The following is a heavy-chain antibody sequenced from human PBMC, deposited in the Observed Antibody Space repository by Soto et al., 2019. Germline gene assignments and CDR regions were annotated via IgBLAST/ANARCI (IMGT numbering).Heavy chain of an antibody. CDR2: INSDGARI. V-gene: IGHV3-74*03. CDR1: GFTFTHYR. CDR3: ARAGACNYVQDF. J-gene: IGHJ4*02. Sequence: GGSLRLSCAASGFTFTHYRIHWVRQPPGKGLEWVGRINSDGARIEYGDSGKGRFTISRDNANNMVFLQMKSLTDEDSGIYFCARAGACNYVQDFWGQGTLVTVSS. D-gene: IGHD3-16*01.